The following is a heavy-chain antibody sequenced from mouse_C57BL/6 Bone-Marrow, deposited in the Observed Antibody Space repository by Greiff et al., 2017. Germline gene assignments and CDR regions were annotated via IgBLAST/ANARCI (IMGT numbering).Heavy chain of an antibody. CDR1: GYTFTSYW. V-gene: IGHV1-72*01. Sequence: QVQLQQPGAELVKPGASVKLSCKASGYTFTSYWMYWVKQRPGRGLEWIGRIDPGSGGTKYNEKFKSKATLTVDKPSSTAYMQLSSLTSEDSAVYYCARLEVITTVERGYYAMDYWGQGTSVTVSS. CDR3: ARLEVITTVERGYYAMDY. J-gene: IGHJ4*01. CDR2: IDPGSGGT. D-gene: IGHD1-1*01.